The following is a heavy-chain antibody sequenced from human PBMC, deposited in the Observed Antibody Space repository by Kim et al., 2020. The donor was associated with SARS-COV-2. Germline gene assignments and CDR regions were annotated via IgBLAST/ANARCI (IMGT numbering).Heavy chain of an antibody. Sequence: GRSLRLSCAASGFTFSSYAMHWVRQAPGKGLEWVAVISYDGSNKYYADSVKGRFTISRDNSKNTLYLQMNSLRGEDTAVYYCARVLAAAGTRNYYYGRDGWGQRTKVNVSS. CDR1: GFTFSSYA. CDR2: ISYDGSNK. CDR3: ARVLAAAGTRNYYYGRDG. D-gene: IGHD6-13*01. V-gene: IGHV3-30*04. J-gene: IGHJ6*01.